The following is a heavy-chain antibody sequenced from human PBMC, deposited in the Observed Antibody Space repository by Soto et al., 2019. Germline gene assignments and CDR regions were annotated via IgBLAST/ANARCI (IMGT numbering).Heavy chain of an antibody. CDR2: ISYDGSDK. CDR1: GFTFSIYA. V-gene: IGHV3-30-3*01. CDR3: ARLVVVAGGDI. D-gene: IGHD2-15*01. Sequence: QVQLVESGGGVVQPGRSLRLSCAASGFTFSIYAVHWVRQAPGKGLEWVAVISYDGSDKYYADSVKGRFTISRDNSKNTLYPQMNSLKAEDTAVYYCARLVVVAGGDIWGQGTMVTVSS. J-gene: IGHJ3*02.